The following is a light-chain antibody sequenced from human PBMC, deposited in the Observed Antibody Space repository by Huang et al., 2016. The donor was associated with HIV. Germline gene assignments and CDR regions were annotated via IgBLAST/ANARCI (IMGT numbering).Light chain of an antibody. J-gene: IGKJ1*01. CDR1: QSVLYSSNSKNY. Sequence: DIVMTQSPDSLTVSLGERATIKCRSSQSVLYSSNSKNYLAWFQQKPGRAPRLLIYWASARESGVPDRFSGSGSRTDVTLTIDRLEAEDAAIYYCQQYYRLPQTFGQGTRVEIK. CDR2: WAS. CDR3: QQYYRLPQT. V-gene: IGKV4-1*01.